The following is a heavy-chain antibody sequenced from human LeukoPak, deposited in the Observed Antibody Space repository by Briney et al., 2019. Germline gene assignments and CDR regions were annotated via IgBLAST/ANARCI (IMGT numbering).Heavy chain of an antibody. CDR1: GFTFTSYA. V-gene: IGHV3-23*01. CDR3: AKYDYYDSSGYEDRPFDY. CDR2: SSGSGGST. Sequence: GRSLRLSCAASGFTFTSYAMSWVRQAPGKGLEWVSASSGSGGSTYYADSVKGRFTISRDNSKNTLYLQMNSLRAEDTAVYYCAKYDYYDSSGYEDRPFDYGGQGTLVTVSS. J-gene: IGHJ4*02. D-gene: IGHD3-22*01.